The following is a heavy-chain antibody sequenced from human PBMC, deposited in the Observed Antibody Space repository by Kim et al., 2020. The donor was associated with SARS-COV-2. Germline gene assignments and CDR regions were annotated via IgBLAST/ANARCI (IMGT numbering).Heavy chain of an antibody. CDR1: GFIFSSYG. CDR3: ARRGPTGGPKGLRYFDWLTDY. J-gene: IGHJ4*02. D-gene: IGHD3-9*01. Sequence: GGSLRLSCAASGFIFSSYGMHWVRQAPGKGLEWLAVIWNDGSHKFYADSVKGRFTISRDNSKNTVYLQMNNLRGEDTAVYFCARRGPTGGPKGLRYFDWLTDYWGQGTLVTVSS. V-gene: IGHV3-33*01. CDR2: IWNDGSHK.